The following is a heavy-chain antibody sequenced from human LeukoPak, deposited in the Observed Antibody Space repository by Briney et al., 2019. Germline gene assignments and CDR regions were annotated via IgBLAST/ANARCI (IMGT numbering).Heavy chain of an antibody. V-gene: IGHV4-34*01. J-gene: IGHJ5*02. D-gene: IGHD3-9*01. CDR1: GGSFSGYY. CDR2: INHSGST. Sequence: SETLSLTCAVYGGSFSGYYWSWIRQPPGKGLEWIGAINHSGSTNYNPSLKSRVTISVDTSKNQFSLKLSSVTAADTAVYYCARVVLRYFDWLLPHHWFDPWGQGTLVTVSS. CDR3: ARVVLRYFDWLLPHHWFDP.